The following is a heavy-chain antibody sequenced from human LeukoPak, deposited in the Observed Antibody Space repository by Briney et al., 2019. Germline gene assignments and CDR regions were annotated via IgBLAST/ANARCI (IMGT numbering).Heavy chain of an antibody. CDR3: GSRGSLVDFVAPTPPADY. CDR1: GFTFSSYS. D-gene: IGHD5-12*01. V-gene: IGHV3-21*01. CDR2: ISSSSSYI. J-gene: IGHJ4*02. Sequence: GGSLRLSCAASGFTFSSYSMNWVRQAPGKGLEWVASISSSSSYIYYAASVKGRFNTSRDNSKNSLYLQMNGLIAQDTALYDCGSRGSLVDFVAPTPPADYWGQGTRVTVSS.